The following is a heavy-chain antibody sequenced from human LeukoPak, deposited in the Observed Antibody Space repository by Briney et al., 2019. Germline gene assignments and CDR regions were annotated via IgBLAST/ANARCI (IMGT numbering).Heavy chain of an antibody. CDR2: IKQDGGEK. J-gene: IGHJ4*02. D-gene: IGHD1-26*01. Sequence: GGSLRLSCAASGLIFTNYWMSWVRQAPGKGLEWVANIKQDGGEKYSVDSVKGRFTISRDNAKKFLYLQLSSLRAEDTAVYYCAREWGDYLDYWGQGTLVTVSS. CDR1: GLIFTNYW. V-gene: IGHV3-7*01. CDR3: AREWGDYLDY.